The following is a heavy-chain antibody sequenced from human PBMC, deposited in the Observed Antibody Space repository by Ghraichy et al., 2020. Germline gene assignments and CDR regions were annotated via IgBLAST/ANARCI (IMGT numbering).Heavy chain of an antibody. CDR1: GGSFSGYY. V-gene: IGHV4-34*01. J-gene: IGHJ5*02. Sequence: SETLSLTCAVYGGSFSGYYWSWIRQPPGKGLEWIGEINHSGSTNYNPSLKSRVTISVDTSKNQFSLKLSSVTAADTAVYYCARGPVESPLGYCSSTSCYEGNWFDPWGQGTLVTVSS. D-gene: IGHD2-2*01. CDR2: INHSGST. CDR3: ARGPVESPLGYCSSTSCYEGNWFDP.